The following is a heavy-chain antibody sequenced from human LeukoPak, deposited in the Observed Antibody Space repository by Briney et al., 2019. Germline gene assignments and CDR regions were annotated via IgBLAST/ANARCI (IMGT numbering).Heavy chain of an antibody. Sequence: ASVKVSCKASGYTFTSYGISWVRQAPGQGLEWMGWISAYNGNTNYAQKLQGRVTMTTDTSTSTAYMELRGLRSDDTAVYYCARDLPLGSYSDYWGQGTLVTVSS. CDR3: ARDLPLGSYSDY. V-gene: IGHV1-18*01. D-gene: IGHD1-26*01. CDR1: GYTFTSYG. CDR2: ISAYNGNT. J-gene: IGHJ4*02.